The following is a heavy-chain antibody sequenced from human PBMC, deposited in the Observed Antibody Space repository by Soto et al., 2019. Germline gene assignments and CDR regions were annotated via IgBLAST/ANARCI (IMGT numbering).Heavy chain of an antibody. CDR3: ARGPDCSGGSCYSYYYYCMDV. J-gene: IGHJ6*02. V-gene: IGHV4-59*01. CDR2: IYYSGST. CDR1: GGSISSYY. D-gene: IGHD2-15*01. Sequence: ASETLSLTCTVSGGSISSYYWSCIRQPPGKGLEWIVYIYYSGSTNYNPSLKSRVTISVDTSKNQFSLKLSSVTAADTAVYYCARGPDCSGGSCYSYYYYCMDVWGQGTTVTVSS.